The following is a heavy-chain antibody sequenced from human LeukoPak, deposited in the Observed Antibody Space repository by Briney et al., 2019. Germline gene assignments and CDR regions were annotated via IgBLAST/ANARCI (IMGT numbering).Heavy chain of an antibody. Sequence: SETLSLTCSVSGGSISSSSSYWGWIRRPPGKGLEWIATIHYSGSTNDNPSLKSRVTISVDTSKNQFSLKLSSVTAADTAVYYCARHTSGSSLDYWGRGTLVTVSS. CDR1: GGSISSSSSY. CDR3: ARHTSGSSLDY. J-gene: IGHJ4*02. V-gene: IGHV4-39*01. CDR2: IHYSGST. D-gene: IGHD6-6*01.